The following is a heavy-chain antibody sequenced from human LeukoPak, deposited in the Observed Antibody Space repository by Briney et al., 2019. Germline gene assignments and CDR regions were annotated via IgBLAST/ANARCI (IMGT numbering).Heavy chain of an antibody. CDR1: GFTFSIYA. Sequence: GGSLRLSCAASGFTFSIYAMSWVRQAPGKGLEWVSAISGSGGSTYYADSVKGRFTISRDNSKNTLYLQMNSLRAEDTAVYYCAKDPEGNYDFWSGYYDYWGQGTLVAVSS. V-gene: IGHV3-23*01. CDR3: AKDPEGNYDFWSGYYDY. D-gene: IGHD3-3*01. CDR2: ISGSGGST. J-gene: IGHJ4*02.